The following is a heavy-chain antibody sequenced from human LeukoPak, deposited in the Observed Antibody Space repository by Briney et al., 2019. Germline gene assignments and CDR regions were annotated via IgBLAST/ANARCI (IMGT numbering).Heavy chain of an antibody. CDR2: ISYDGSNK. V-gene: IGHV3-30*18. CDR1: GFTFSSYG. CDR3: AKDIVGATTLYGY. D-gene: IGHD1-26*01. J-gene: IGHJ4*02. Sequence: GGSLRLSCAASGFTFSSYGMHWVRQAPGGGLEWVAVISYDGSNKYYADSVKGRFTISRDNSKNTLYLQMNSLRAEDTAVYYCAKDIVGATTLYGYWGQGTLVTVSS.